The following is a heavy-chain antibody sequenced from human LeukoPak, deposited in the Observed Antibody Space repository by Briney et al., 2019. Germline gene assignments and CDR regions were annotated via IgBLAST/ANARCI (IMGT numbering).Heavy chain of an antibody. CDR3: ARHPDTNGYPRYFGN. CDR2: IFYSGTT. CDR1: GDSMSSSLYF. Sequence: PSETLSLTCTVSGDSMSSSLYFWGWVRQPPGKGLEWIGSIFYSGTTYYGPSLKSRVSMSIDTSERRFSLRLRSVTASDTALYYCARHPDTNGYPRYFGNWGQGILFTVSS. J-gene: IGHJ4*02. D-gene: IGHD2-8*01. V-gene: IGHV4-39*01.